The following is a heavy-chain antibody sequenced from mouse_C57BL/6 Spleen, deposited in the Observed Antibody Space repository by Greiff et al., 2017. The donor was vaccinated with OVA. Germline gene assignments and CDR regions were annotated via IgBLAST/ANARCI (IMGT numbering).Heavy chain of an antibody. V-gene: IGHV5-9-1*02. J-gene: IGHJ3*01. CDR1: GFTFSSYA. D-gene: IGHD2-4*01. Sequence: EVKLVESGEGLVKPGGSLKLSCAASGFTFSSYAMSWVRQTPETRLEWVAYISSGGDYIYYADTVKGRFTISRDNARNTLYLQMSSLKSEDTAMYYCTRAADYDVRSFADWGQGTLVTVSA. CDR2: ISSGGDYI. CDR3: TRAADYDVRSFAD.